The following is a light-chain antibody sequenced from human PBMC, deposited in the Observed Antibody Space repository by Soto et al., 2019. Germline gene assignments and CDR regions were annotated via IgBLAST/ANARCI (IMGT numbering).Light chain of an antibody. J-gene: IGLJ1*01. CDR2: GNS. CDR3: QSYDSRPEPV. V-gene: IGLV1-40*01. Sequence: QSVLTQPPSVSGAPGQRVTISCTGRSSNIGAGYDVHWYQQLPGTAPKLLIYGNSNRPSGVPDRFSVSKSGTSASLAITGLQAEDEADYYCQSYDSRPEPVFGTGTKVTVL. CDR1: SSNIGAGYD.